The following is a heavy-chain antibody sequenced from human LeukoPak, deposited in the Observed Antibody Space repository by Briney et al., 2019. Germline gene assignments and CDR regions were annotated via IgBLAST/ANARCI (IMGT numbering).Heavy chain of an antibody. V-gene: IGHV3-11*01. Sequence: TTGGSLRLSCTASRLTFSDFYMSWIRQAPGKGLEWVSYISGTGSNIYYEDSVKGRFTISRDNAKNSVNLQMNSLRAEDTAMYYXAXYYGSGSYRNWFDPWGQGTLVTVSS. CDR3: AXYYGSGSYRNWFDP. CDR2: ISGTGSNI. J-gene: IGHJ5*02. CDR1: RLTFSDFY. D-gene: IGHD3-10*01.